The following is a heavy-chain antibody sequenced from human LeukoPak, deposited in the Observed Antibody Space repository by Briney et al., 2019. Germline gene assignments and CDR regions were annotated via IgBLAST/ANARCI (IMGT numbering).Heavy chain of an antibody. CDR3: ARVAAEVVGVPGAIGFGWLRRDYYYMDV. J-gene: IGHJ6*03. CDR2: INPSGGST. Sequence: GASVKVSCKASGYNFTGYYLHWVRQAPGEGLEWMGIINPSGGSTSYAQKFQGRVTMTRDMSTSTVYMELSSLRSEDTAVYYCARVAAEVVGVPGAIGFGWLRRDYYYMDVWGKGTTVTVSS. D-gene: IGHD2-2*02. V-gene: IGHV1-46*01. CDR1: GYNFTGYY.